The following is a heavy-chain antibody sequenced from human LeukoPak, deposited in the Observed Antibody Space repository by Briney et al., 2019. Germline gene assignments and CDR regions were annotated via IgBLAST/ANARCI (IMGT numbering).Heavy chain of an antibody. CDR2: ISAYNGNT. CDR1: GYTFTSYG. V-gene: IGHV1-18*01. J-gene: IGHJ4*02. D-gene: IGHD6-19*01. CDR3: ARDRSSGWTGVFDY. Sequence: GASVKVSCKASGYTFTSYGISWVRQAPGHGLEWMGWISAYNGNTNYAQKLQGRVTMTTDTSTSTAYMELRSLGSDDTAVYYCARDRSSGWTGVFDYWGQGTLVTVSS.